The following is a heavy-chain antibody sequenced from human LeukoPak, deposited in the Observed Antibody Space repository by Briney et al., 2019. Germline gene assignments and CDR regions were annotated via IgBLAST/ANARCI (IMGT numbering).Heavy chain of an antibody. J-gene: IGHJ4*02. CDR2: IKQDGSEK. CDR3: ARDHDFWSGYYPYFDH. Sequence: GGSLRLPCAASGFTFSSYWMSWVRQAPGKGLEWVANIKQDGSEKYYVDSVKGRFTISRDNAKNSLYLQMNSLRAEDTAVYYCARDHDFWSGYYPYFDHWGQGTLVTVSS. D-gene: IGHD3-3*01. CDR1: GFTFSSYW. V-gene: IGHV3-7*01.